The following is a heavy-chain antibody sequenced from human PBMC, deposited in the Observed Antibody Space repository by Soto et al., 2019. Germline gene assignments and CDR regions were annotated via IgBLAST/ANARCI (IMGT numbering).Heavy chain of an antibody. V-gene: IGHV1-18*01. Sequence: ASVKVSCKASGYTFTSYGISWVRQAPGQGLEWMGWISAYNGNTNYAQKLQGRVTMTTDTSTSTAYMELRSLRSDDTAVYYCARDQDFWSGYYPAPLADYWGQGTLVTVSS. CDR1: GYTFTSYG. J-gene: IGHJ4*02. CDR3: ARDQDFWSGYYPAPLADY. CDR2: ISAYNGNT. D-gene: IGHD3-3*01.